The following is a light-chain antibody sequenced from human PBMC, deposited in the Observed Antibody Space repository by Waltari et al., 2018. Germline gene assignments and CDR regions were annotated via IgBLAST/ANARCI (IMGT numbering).Light chain of an antibody. J-gene: IGKJ1*01. CDR2: CSS. CDR3: QQYNNWPPGT. CDR1: QSVGTY. V-gene: IGKV3-15*01. Sequence: TVLTQSPATLSVSPGEIGTLSCRTSQSVGTYLAWYQQRPGQAPRLLIYCSSTRAPGIPARFGGRGSGTEFTRTISGLQSEDSAVYYCQQYNNWPPGTFGQGTKVEI.